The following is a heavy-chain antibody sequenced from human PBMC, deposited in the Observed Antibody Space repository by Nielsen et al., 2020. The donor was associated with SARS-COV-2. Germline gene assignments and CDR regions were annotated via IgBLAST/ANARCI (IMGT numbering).Heavy chain of an antibody. D-gene: IGHD5-18*01. Sequence: SETLSLTCTVSGGSISSSSYYWGWIRQPPGKGLEWIGSIYYSGSTYYNPSLKSRVTISVDTSKNQFSLKLSSVTAADTAVYYCARSVGGYSYGLPNSFDYWGQGTLVTVSS. CDR3: ARSVGGYSYGLPNSFDY. J-gene: IGHJ4*02. CDR1: GGSISSSSYY. V-gene: IGHV4-39*01. CDR2: IYYSGST.